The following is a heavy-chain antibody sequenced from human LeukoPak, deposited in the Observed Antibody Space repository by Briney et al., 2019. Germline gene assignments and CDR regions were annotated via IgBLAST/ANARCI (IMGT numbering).Heavy chain of an antibody. D-gene: IGHD2-15*01. CDR2: IYYSGST. CDR3: ARFSSGGSWGYAFDI. J-gene: IGHJ3*02. Sequence: SAETLSLTCTVSGGSISSFYWSWIRQPPGKGLEWCGYIYYSGSTNYNPSLKSRVTISVDTSKNQFSLKLSSVTAADTAVYYCARFSSGGSWGYAFDIWGQGTMVTVSS. V-gene: IGHV4-59*01. CDR1: GGSISSFY.